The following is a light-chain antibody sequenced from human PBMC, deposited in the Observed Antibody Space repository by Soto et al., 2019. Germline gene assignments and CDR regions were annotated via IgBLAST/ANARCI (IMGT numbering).Light chain of an antibody. Sequence: EVVLTQSPVTLSLSPGERATLSCRASQSFRGLLAWYQQKPGQAPRLLIYGASSRATGIPDRFSGSGSGTDFSLTISRLEPEDFAVYYCLQYDKWPPWTFGQGTKVDI. CDR2: GAS. CDR1: QSFRGL. V-gene: IGKV3-11*01. CDR3: LQYDKWPPWT. J-gene: IGKJ1*01.